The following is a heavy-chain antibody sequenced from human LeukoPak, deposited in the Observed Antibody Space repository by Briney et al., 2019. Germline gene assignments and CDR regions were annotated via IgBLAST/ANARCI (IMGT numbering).Heavy chain of an antibody. Sequence: GRSLRLSCTASGFTFGDYAMTWVRQAPGEGLEWVGFIRSKAYGATTEYAASVKGRFTISRDDSKSIAYLQMNSLKTEDTAVYYCTRERDYSGSGSNLWGQGTLVTVSS. J-gene: IGHJ5*02. CDR3: TRERDYSGSGSNL. CDR1: GFTFGDYA. D-gene: IGHD3-10*01. V-gene: IGHV3-49*04. CDR2: IRSKAYGATT.